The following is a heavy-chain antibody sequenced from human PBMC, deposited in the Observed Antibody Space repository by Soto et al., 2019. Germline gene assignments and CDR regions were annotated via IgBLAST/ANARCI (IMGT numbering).Heavy chain of an antibody. Sequence: GGSLRLSCAASGFTFSSYAMHWVRQAPGKGLEWVAVISYDGSNKYYADSVKGRFTISRDNSKNTLYLQMNSLRAEDTAVYYCARNQDKWELSTGTFDYWGQGTLVTVSS. CDR1: GFTFSSYA. CDR3: ARNQDKWELSTGTFDY. J-gene: IGHJ4*02. CDR2: ISYDGSNK. V-gene: IGHV3-30-3*01. D-gene: IGHD1-26*01.